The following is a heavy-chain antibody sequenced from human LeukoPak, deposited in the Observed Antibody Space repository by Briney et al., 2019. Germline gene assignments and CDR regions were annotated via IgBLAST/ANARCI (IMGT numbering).Heavy chain of an antibody. D-gene: IGHD3-22*01. CDR3: ASFDVDDSSGFEAFDI. J-gene: IGHJ3*02. V-gene: IGHV3-7*01. CDR1: GFTFSSYW. Sequence: AVSLTFSCAASGFTFSSYWLNWVRLAPGKGLKWVANIKQDGSEKYYMYYVKGRFTIASANAKNSLYLQRHRLRAKDTSFYSWASFDVDDSSGFEAFDIWGQGTMVTVSS. CDR2: IKQDGSEK.